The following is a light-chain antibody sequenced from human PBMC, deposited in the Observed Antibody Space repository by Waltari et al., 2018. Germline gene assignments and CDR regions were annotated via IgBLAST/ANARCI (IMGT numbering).Light chain of an antibody. J-gene: IGKJ5*01. V-gene: IGKV3-11*01. Sequence: DIVLTQSPATLSLSPGERATLSCRASQSVSSYLVWYQRNPGQAPRLLISDASNRATGIPARSSGSGSGTDVTLTISRLGPEDFAVYYGQQRRNWPITFGQGTRLEIK. CDR2: DAS. CDR1: QSVSSY. CDR3: QQRRNWPIT.